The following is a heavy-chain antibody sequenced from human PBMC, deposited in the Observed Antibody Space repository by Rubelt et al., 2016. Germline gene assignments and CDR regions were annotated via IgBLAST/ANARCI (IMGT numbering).Heavy chain of an antibody. J-gene: IGHJ6*02. CDR1: GGSISSSSYY. Sequence: QLQLQESGPGLVKPSETLSLTCTVSGGSISSSSYYWGWIRQPPGKGLEWIGSIYYSGSTYYNPSLKSRVTISVDTSKNQFSLKLSSVTAADTAVYYCARQPGYYYGMDVWGQGTTVTVSS. V-gene: IGHV4-39*01. D-gene: IGHD1-14*01. CDR3: ARQPGYYYGMDV. CDR2: IYYSGST.